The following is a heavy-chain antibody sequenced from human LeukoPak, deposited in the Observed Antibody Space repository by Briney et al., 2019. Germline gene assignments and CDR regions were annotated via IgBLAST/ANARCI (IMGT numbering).Heavy chain of an antibody. CDR2: ISAYNGNT. CDR1: GYTLTSYG. Sequence: ASVKVSCKASGYTLTSYGISWVRQAPGQGLEWMGWISAYNGNTNYAQKLQGRVTMTTDTSTSTAYMELRSLRSDDTAVYYCARDGASYCSGGSRYSDSYYYGMDVWGQGTTVTVSS. J-gene: IGHJ6*02. D-gene: IGHD2-15*01. CDR3: ARDGASYCSGGSRYSDSYYYGMDV. V-gene: IGHV1-18*01.